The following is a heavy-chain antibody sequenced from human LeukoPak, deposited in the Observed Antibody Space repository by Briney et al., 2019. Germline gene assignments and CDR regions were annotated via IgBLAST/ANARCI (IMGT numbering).Heavy chain of an antibody. V-gene: IGHV4-34*01. CDR1: GGSFRVYY. CDR3: ARVRGLWFGVRNDS. Sequence: SETLSLTCAVYGGSFRVYYWSWIRQPPGKGLEWIGEIDHTGSTHYNPSLKSRVTMSVDASKNQFSLKLTFVTAADTAVYYCARVRGLWFGVRNDSWGQGTLVTVSP. D-gene: IGHD3-10*01. J-gene: IGHJ4*02. CDR2: IDHTGST.